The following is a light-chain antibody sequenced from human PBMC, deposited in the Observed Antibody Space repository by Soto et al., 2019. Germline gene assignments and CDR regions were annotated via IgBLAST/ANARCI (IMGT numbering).Light chain of an antibody. V-gene: IGLV2-8*01. Sequence: QSVLTQPPSASGSPGQSVTISCTGTSSDVGGYNYVSWYQQHPGKAPEVMIYEVSKRPSGVPERFSGSKSGNTASLTVSGLQAEDEADYYCSSYAGSNNLVFGGGTKLTVL. J-gene: IGLJ2*01. CDR2: EVS. CDR3: SSYAGSNNLV. CDR1: SSDVGGYNY.